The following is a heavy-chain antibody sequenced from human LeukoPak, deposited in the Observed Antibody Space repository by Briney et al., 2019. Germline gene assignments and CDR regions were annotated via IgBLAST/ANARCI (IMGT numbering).Heavy chain of an antibody. V-gene: IGHV3-48*03. Sequence: GGSLRLSCAASGFTFSSYEVNWVRQAPGKGLEWVSYISSSGSTIYYADSVKGRFTISRDNAKNSLYLQMNSLRAEDTAVYYCARGAETGYDYWGQGTLVTVSS. CDR3: ARGAETGYDY. CDR1: GFTFSSYE. CDR2: ISSSGSTI. J-gene: IGHJ4*02. D-gene: IGHD3-9*01.